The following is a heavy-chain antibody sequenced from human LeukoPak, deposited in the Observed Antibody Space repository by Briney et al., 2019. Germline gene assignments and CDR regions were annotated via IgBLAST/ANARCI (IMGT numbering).Heavy chain of an antibody. V-gene: IGHV3-30*03. CDR1: GFTFSSHG. D-gene: IGHD3-16*02. J-gene: IGHJ4*02. CDR2: ISYDGKDK. Sequence: PGGSLRLSCAASGFTFSSHGMHWVRQTPGKGLEWVAVISYDGKDKKFADSVKGRLTISRDNSMNMLYLQMNSLRPEDTAVYYCARGDYDYVWGSYRLDYWGQGTLVTVSS. CDR3: ARGDYDYVWGSYRLDY.